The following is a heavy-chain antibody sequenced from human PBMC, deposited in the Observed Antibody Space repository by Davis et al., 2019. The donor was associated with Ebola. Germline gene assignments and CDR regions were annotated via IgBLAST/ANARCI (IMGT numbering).Heavy chain of an antibody. CDR2: IYHSGST. CDR1: GGSISSSSYY. Sequence: SETLSLTCTVSGGSISSSSYYWGWIRQPPGKGLEWIGSIYHSGSTYYNPSLKSRVTISVDTSKNQFSLKLSSVTAADTAVYYCARDQSLGMGVYFDYWGQGTLVTVSS. D-gene: IGHD7-27*01. V-gene: IGHV4-39*07. CDR3: ARDQSLGMGVYFDY. J-gene: IGHJ4*02.